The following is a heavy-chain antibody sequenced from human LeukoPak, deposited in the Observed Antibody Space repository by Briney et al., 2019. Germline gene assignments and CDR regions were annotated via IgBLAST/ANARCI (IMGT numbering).Heavy chain of an antibody. CDR3: ARGSFGSAGTSPMGYFDY. D-gene: IGHD6-13*01. Sequence: PSETLSLTCAVSGGSISSGGYSWSWIRQPPGKGLEWIGYTYHSGSTYYNPSLKSRVTISVDRSKNQFSLKLSSVTAADTAVYYCARGSFGSAGTSPMGYFDYWGQGTLVTVSS. CDR1: GGSISSGGYS. CDR2: TYHSGST. J-gene: IGHJ4*02. V-gene: IGHV4-30-2*01.